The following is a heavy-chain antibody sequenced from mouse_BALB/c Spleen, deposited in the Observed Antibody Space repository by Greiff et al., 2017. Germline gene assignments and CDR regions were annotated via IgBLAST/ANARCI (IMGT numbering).Heavy chain of an antibody. CDR2: INPNNGGT. CDR1: GYTFTDYN. D-gene: IGHD2-4*01. Sequence: EVKLVESGPELVKPGASVKIPCKASGYTFTDYNMDWVKQSHGKSLEWIGDINPNNGGTIYNQKFKGKATLTVDKSSSTAYMELRSLTSEDTAVYYCARKGAYYDYSSWFAYWGQGTLVTVSA. V-gene: IGHV1-18*01. CDR3: ARKGAYYDYSSWFAY. J-gene: IGHJ3*01.